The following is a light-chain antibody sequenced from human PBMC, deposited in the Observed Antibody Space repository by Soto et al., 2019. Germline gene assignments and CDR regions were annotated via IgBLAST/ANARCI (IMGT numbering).Light chain of an antibody. Sequence: EVVLTQSPGTLSLSSGERATLSCRASQSVSNKYLAWYQQKPGQAPRLLIFGSSDRATGIPDRFSGSGSGTDFTLTISRLEPEDFAVYYCQQYGSSPPYTFGQGTKLEIK. CDR2: GSS. CDR1: QSVSNKY. CDR3: QQYGSSPPYT. J-gene: IGKJ2*01. V-gene: IGKV3-20*01.